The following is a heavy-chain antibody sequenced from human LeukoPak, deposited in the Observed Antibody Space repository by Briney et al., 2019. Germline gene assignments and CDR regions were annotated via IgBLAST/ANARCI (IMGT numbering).Heavy chain of an antibody. V-gene: IGHV3-49*02. CDR3: TRPYYDYLTGYYSDY. CDR2: LGSTAYGGTT. Sequence: GRSLRLPCTTSGFTFSNYPMSWVRQAPGKGLEWLALLGSTAYGGTTKYAASVKGRFTISRDDSKSIAYLQMNSLKTEDTAVYYCTRPYYDYLTGYYSDYWGQGTLVTVSS. J-gene: IGHJ4*02. CDR1: GFTFSNYP. D-gene: IGHD3-9*01.